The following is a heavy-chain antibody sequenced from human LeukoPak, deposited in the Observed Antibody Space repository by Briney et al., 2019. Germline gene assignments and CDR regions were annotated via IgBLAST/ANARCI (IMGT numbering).Heavy chain of an antibody. V-gene: IGHV4-59*01. CDR2: IYSSGST. CDR1: GGSFSGYY. J-gene: IGHJ4*02. CDR3: ASSPEGVYSSSPH. Sequence: SETLSLTCAVYGGSFSGYYWSWIRQPPGKGLEWIGYIYSSGSTNYNPSLKSRLTISVDASKNQFSLKLTSVTAADTAVYYCASSPEGVYSSSPHWGQGTLVTVSS. D-gene: IGHD6-6*01.